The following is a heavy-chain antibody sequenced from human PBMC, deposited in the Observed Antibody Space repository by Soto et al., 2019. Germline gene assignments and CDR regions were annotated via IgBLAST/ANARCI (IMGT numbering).Heavy chain of an antibody. CDR3: ARGPSGWYGLDY. CDR2: NNRDGSST. V-gene: IGHV3-74*01. Sequence: SLRLSCAPSGFTFSTNRMHWVRQAPGKGLVWVTRNNRDGSSTNYADSVQGRFTIYRDNAKNTLYLHTNSLTAEDTSVYYRARGPSGWYGLDYWGKGTLVTVSS. J-gene: IGHJ4*02. CDR1: GFTFSTNR. D-gene: IGHD6-19*01.